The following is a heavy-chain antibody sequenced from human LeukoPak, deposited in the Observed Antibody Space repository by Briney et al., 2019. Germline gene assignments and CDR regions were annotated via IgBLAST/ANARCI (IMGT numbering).Heavy chain of an antibody. V-gene: IGHV3-33*01. CDR1: GFTFSSYG. CDR3: ARDHEEVHDAFDV. CDR2: IWYDGSNK. Sequence: PGGSLRLSCAASGFTFSSYGMHWVRQAPGKGLEWVAVIWYDGSNKYYADSVKGRFTISRDNSKNTLYLQMNSLRAEDTAVYYCARDHEEVHDAFDVWGQGTMVTVSS. J-gene: IGHJ3*01.